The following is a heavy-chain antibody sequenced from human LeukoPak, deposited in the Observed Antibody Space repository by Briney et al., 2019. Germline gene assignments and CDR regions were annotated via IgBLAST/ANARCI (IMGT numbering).Heavy chain of an antibody. J-gene: IGHJ4*02. CDR1: GFSFRSYG. Sequence: TGGSLRLSCAASGFSFRSYGLHWVCQAPGKGLEWVAFIRYDGGSNYYADPVKGRFIISRDNSKDTLYLQMNSLKAEDTAVYYCAKGSDSFDYWGQGIVVTVSS. V-gene: IGHV3-30*02. CDR3: AKGSDSFDY. CDR2: IRYDGGSN.